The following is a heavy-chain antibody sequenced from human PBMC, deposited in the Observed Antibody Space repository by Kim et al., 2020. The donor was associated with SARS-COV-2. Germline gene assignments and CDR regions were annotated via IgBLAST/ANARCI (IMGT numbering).Heavy chain of an antibody. CDR3: ARARYFDY. CDR2: ISGSGSV. J-gene: IGHJ4*02. V-gene: IGHV3-48*02. Sequence: GGSLRLSCAASGFTFSSSSMNWVRQAPGKGLEWISYISGSGSVYYADSVKGRFTISRDNAQNSLYLQMNNLRDEDTAVYYCARARYFDYLGQGTLVTVSS. CDR1: GFTFSSSS.